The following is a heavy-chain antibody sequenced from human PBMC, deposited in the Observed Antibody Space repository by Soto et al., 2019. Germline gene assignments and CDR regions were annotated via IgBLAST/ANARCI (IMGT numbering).Heavy chain of an antibody. V-gene: IGHV3-66*01. CDR2: IYSGGNT. CDR3: VKCDGSASYRFYFAS. D-gene: IGHD3-16*02. Sequence: EVQLVDSGGGLVQPGGSLRLSCAASGFTVSSSYMAWVRQAPGKGLEWVSSIYSGGNTYYADSVQGRFTVSRDNSRNTLDLQMHSVRAEDTAVYYCVKCDGSASYRFYFASWGQGTLVTVSS. J-gene: IGHJ4*02. CDR1: GFTVSSSY.